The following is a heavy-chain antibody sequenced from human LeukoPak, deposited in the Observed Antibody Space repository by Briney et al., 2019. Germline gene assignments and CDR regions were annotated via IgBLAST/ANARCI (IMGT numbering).Heavy chain of an antibody. V-gene: IGHV3-30-3*01. CDR2: ISYDGSNK. D-gene: IGHD4-17*01. CDR3: ASGMTTVTFSWFDP. J-gene: IGHJ5*02. CDR1: GFTFSSYA. Sequence: PGGSLRLSCAASGFTFSSYAMHWVRQAPGKGLEWVAVISYDGSNKYYADSVKGRFTISGDNSKNTLYLQMNSLRAEDTAVYYCASGMTTVTFSWFDPWGQGTLVTVSS.